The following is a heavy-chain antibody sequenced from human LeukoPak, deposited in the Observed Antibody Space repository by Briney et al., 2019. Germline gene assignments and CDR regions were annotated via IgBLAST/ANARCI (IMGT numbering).Heavy chain of an antibody. CDR1: GFTVSSNY. J-gene: IGHJ4*02. CDR2: ILNSGTTT. Sequence: GGSLRLSCAASGFTVSSNYMNWVRQAPGKGLEWVSYILNSGTTTYYADSVRGRFTISRDNAKNSLYLQMNSLRAEDTGVYYCARDPPDYWGQGILVTVSS. CDR3: ARDPPDY. V-gene: IGHV3-48*03.